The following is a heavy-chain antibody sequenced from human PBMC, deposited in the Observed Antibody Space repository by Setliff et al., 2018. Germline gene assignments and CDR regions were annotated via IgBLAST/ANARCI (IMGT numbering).Heavy chain of an antibody. J-gene: IGHJ4*02. CDR1: GFTFNNYF. V-gene: IGHV3-23*01. CDR2: ISNGGGEI. Sequence: PGGSLRLSCAASGFTFNNYFMIWVRQAPGKGLEWVSSISNGGGEIHYADSVKGRFTISRDNPRSTLYLQMNSLRAEDTALYYCANYEQRPRNLDYWGQGTLVTVSS. D-gene: IGHD6-25*01. CDR3: ANYEQRPRNLDY.